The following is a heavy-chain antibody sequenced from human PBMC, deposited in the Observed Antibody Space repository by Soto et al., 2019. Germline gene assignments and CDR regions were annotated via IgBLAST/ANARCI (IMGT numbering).Heavy chain of an antibody. CDR1: GYTFTGHY. Sequence: QVQLVQSGAEVKKPGASVKVSCTASGYTFTGHYIHWVRQAPGHGLEWMGWMNANSGGANYAPRFQGRVSMTRDTSSNTAYMQLARLTSDDTAVYYCARDQSCDDLGSADYCGQGTLVTVSS. D-gene: IGHD3-16*01. CDR2: MNANSGGA. CDR3: ARDQSCDDLGSADY. V-gene: IGHV1-2*02. J-gene: IGHJ4*02.